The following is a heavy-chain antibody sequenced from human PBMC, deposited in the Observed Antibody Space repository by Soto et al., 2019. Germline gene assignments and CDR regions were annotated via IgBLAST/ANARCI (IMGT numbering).Heavy chain of an antibody. CDR1: GFTFSSYA. V-gene: IGHV3-23*01. Sequence: EVQLLESGGGLVQPGGSLRLSCAASGFTFSSYAMSWVRQAPGKGLEWVSAISGSGGSTYYADSVKVRFTISRDNPKNTLYLQMNSLRAEDTAVYYCAKDRQYSGGSVYYFDDWGQGTLVTVSS. D-gene: IGHD2-15*01. J-gene: IGHJ4*02. CDR3: AKDRQYSGGSVYYFDD. CDR2: ISGSGGST.